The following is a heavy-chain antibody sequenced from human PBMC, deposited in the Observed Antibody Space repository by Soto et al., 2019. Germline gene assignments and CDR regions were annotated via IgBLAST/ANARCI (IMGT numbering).Heavy chain of an antibody. J-gene: IGHJ4*02. V-gene: IGHV1-18*01. Sequence: QVQLVQSGAEVKKPGASVKVSCKASGYTFTSYGISWVRQAPGQGLEWMGWISAYNGNTNYAQKLQGRVTMTTDTSXXTAYMELRSLRSDDTAVYYCARSPPMAAAGVYFDYWGQGTLVPVSS. D-gene: IGHD6-13*01. CDR1: GYTFTSYG. CDR2: ISAYNGNT. CDR3: ARSPPMAAAGVYFDY.